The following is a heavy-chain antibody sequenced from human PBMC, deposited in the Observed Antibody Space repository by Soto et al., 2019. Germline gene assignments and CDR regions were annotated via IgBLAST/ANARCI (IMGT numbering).Heavy chain of an antibody. CDR1: GFTLNSYS. CDR2: ISRSRTTI. Sequence: GGSLRLSCAGSGFTLNSYSMSWVRQAPGKGLEWVSYISRSRTTIYYADSVKGRFTISRDDAKNSLYLQMNSLRDDDTAVYYCVRGRSDSLMDVWGQGTTVTVSS. J-gene: IGHJ6*02. V-gene: IGHV3-48*02. D-gene: IGHD2-15*01. CDR3: VRGRSDSLMDV.